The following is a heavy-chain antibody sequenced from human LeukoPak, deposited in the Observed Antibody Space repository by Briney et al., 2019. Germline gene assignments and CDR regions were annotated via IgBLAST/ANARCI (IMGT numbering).Heavy chain of an antibody. CDR1: GYTFTSYG. V-gene: IGHV1-18*01. CDR2: ISAYNGNT. J-gene: IGHJ3*02. D-gene: IGHD3-22*01. CDR3: AREGSYYDSSGYDI. Sequence: ASVKVSCKASGYTFTSYGISWVRQAPGQRLEWMGWISAYNGNTNYAQKLQGSVTMTTDTATSTAYMELRSLRSDDTAVYYCAREGSYYDSSGYDIWGQGTMVTVSS.